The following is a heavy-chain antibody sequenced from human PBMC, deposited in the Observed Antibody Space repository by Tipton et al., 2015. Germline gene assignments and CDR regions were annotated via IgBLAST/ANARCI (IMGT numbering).Heavy chain of an antibody. Sequence: GSLRLSCAASGFTFSSYVMSWVRQAPGKGLEWVSAISGSGDITNYADFVKGRFTSSRDNSKNTLYLQMNSLRAEDTAVYYCARSKGYCSSTSCANFDYWGQGILVTVSS. CDR1: GFTFSSYV. CDR3: ARSKGYCSSTSCANFDY. CDR2: ISGSGDIT. J-gene: IGHJ4*02. D-gene: IGHD2-2*01. V-gene: IGHV3-23*01.